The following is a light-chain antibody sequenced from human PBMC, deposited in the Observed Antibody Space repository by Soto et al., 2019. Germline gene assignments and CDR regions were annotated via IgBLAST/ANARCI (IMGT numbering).Light chain of an antibody. CDR1: QSISNH. V-gene: IGKV1-39*01. CDR2: AAS. J-gene: IGKJ1*01. Sequence: DIQMTQSPSSLSASVEDRVIITCRASQSISNHLNWYQQKPGKDPKLLIFAASSLQSGVPSRFSGSRSGPDFNLTISSLQPEDFATYYCQQRYSSTPTFGQGTKVDIK. CDR3: QQRYSSTPT.